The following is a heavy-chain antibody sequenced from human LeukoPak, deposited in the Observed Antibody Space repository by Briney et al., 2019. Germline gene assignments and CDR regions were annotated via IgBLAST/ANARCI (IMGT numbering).Heavy chain of an antibody. CDR2: IWYEGSNK. V-gene: IGHV3-33*01. D-gene: IGHD2-15*01. CDR1: GFPFSSYG. J-gene: IGHJ4*02. CDR3: ARDAGYCSGGSCYPGQFDY. Sequence: GGSLRLSCAASGFPFSSYGMHWLRQAPGKGLEWGAVIWYEGSNKYYADSVKGRFTISRDNSKNTLYLQMNSLRAEDTAVYYGARDAGYCSGGSCYPGQFDYWGQGTLVTVSS.